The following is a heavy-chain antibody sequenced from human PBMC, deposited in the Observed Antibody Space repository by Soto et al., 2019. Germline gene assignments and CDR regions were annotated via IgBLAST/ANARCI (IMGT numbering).Heavy chain of an antibody. V-gene: IGHV4-34*01. D-gene: IGHD5-18*01. J-gene: IGHJ4*02. CDR1: GGSFSGYY. Sequence: SETLSLTCAVYGGSFSGYYWSWIRQPPGKGLEWIGEINHSGSTNYNQSLKSRVTISVDTSKNQFSLKLSSVTAADTAVYYCARGRLGAMGYWGQGTLVTVSS. CDR3: ARGRLGAMGY. CDR2: INHSGST.